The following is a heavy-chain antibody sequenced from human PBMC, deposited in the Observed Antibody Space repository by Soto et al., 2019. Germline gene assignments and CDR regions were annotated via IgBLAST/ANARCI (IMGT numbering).Heavy chain of an antibody. Sequence: SETLPLTCAVYGGSFSGYYWFWIRQPPGKGLEWIGEINHSGSTNYNPSLKSRVTISIDTSKNQFSLKLSSVTAADTAVYHCARGVVGDSSGYYPVYWGQGALVTVSS. CDR2: INHSGST. CDR1: GGSFSGYY. D-gene: IGHD3-22*01. CDR3: ARGVVGDSSGYYPVY. V-gene: IGHV4-34*01. J-gene: IGHJ4*02.